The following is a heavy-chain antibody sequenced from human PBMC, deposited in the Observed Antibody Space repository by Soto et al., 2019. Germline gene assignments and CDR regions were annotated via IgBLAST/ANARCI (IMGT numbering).Heavy chain of an antibody. CDR2: FYSTCVT. Sequence: SETLSLTCKVSGASIRSTHYFWGWIRQPPGKRLQWLRNFYSTCVTHYNPSRNSRVSCTVHSSSNHFSLNLTSVISAETALYYCAISVQSDYTGAYSDYWGQGTLVTVSS. J-gene: IGHJ4*02. V-gene: IGHV4-39*02. CDR1: GASIRSTHYF. CDR3: AISVQSDYTGAYSDY. D-gene: IGHD2-8*02.